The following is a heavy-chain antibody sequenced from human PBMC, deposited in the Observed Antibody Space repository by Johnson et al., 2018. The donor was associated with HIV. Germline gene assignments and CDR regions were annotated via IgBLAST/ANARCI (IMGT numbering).Heavy chain of an antibody. D-gene: IGHD1-26*01. V-gene: IGHV3-30*02. Sequence: QVQLVESGGGVVQTGGSLRLSCTSSGFTFSNYGMHWVRQAPGKGLEWVAFIRYDGTNYYYADSVRGRFTISRDNSNNTLSLHMNSLRPEDTAVFYCAKEESGSFLGFDLWGRGTMVTVSS. J-gene: IGHJ3*01. CDR3: AKEESGSFLGFDL. CDR1: GFTFSNYG. CDR2: IRYDGTNY.